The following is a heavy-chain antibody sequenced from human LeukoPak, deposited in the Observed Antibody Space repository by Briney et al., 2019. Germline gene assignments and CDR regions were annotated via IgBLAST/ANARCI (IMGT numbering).Heavy chain of an antibody. CDR3: AKSGGSWTNYFDY. CDR1: GFTFSSYG. Sequence: GGSLRLSCAASGFTFSSYGMHWVRQAPGKGLEWVVVISYDGSNKYYADSVKGRFTISRDNSKNTLYLQMNSLRAEDTAVYYCAKSGGSWTNYFDYWGQGTLVTVSS. CDR2: ISYDGSNK. V-gene: IGHV3-30*18. D-gene: IGHD3-16*01. J-gene: IGHJ4*02.